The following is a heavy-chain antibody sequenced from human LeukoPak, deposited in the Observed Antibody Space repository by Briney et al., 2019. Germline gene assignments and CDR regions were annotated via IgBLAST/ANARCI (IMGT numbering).Heavy chain of an antibody. CDR1: GYTFTGYY. CDR2: INPNSGGT. D-gene: IGHD2-2*01. J-gene: IGHJ4*02. V-gene: IGHV1-2*02. CDR3: ARVGKISQDCSSTSCSLGFDY. Sequence: ASVKVSCKASGYTFTGYYMHWVRQAPGQGLEWMGWINPNSGGTNYAQKFQGRVTMTRDTSISTAYMELSRLRSDDTAVYYCARVGKISQDCSSTSCSLGFDYWGQGTLVTVSS.